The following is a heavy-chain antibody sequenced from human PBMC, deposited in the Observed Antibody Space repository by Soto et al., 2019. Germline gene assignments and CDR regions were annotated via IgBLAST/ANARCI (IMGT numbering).Heavy chain of an antibody. CDR1: GFTFSDYW. V-gene: IGHV3-7*05. D-gene: IGHD3-10*01. CDR3: ASSMGRGGNDY. Sequence: EVQLVESGGGLVQPGGSLRLSCAASGFTFSDYWMSWVRQAPGKGLECVANIKTDGSEKYYVDPVKGRFTTSRDNAKNSLYLQMNSLRAEDTAVYYCASSMGRGGNDYWGQGTLVAGSS. J-gene: IGHJ4*02. CDR2: IKTDGSEK.